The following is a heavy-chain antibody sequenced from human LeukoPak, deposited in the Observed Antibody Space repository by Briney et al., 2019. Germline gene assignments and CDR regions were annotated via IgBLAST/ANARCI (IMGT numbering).Heavy chain of an antibody. CDR1: GFIVSDHY. V-gene: IGHV3-21*01. CDR3: ARPNDY. CDR2: ISSSSSYI. Sequence: GGSLRLSCAASGFIVSDHYMGWVRQAPGKGLDWVSSISSSSSYIYYADSVKGRFTISRDNAKNSLYLQMNSLRAEDTAVYYCARPNDYWGQGTLVTVSS. J-gene: IGHJ4*02.